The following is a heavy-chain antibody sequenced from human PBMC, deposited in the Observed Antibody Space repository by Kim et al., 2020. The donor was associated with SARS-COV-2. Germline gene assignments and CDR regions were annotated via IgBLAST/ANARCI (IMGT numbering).Heavy chain of an antibody. Sequence: VKGRFTISRDNSKNTLYLQMNSLRAEDTAVYYCATQKVSLVDYGDYYIGYWGQGTLVTVSS. V-gene: IGHV3-30*03. CDR3: ATQKVSLVDYGDYYIGY. J-gene: IGHJ4*02. D-gene: IGHD4-17*01.